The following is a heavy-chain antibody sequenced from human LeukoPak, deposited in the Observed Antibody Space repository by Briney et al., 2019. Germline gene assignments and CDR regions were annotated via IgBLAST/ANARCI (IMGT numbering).Heavy chain of an antibody. D-gene: IGHD3-10*01. CDR1: GGTFSSYA. J-gene: IGHJ5*02. Sequence: SVKVSCKASGGTFSSYAISWVRQAPGQGLEWMGGIIPIFGTANYAQKFQGRVTITADESTSTAYMELSSLRSEDTAVYYCASATYYYGSGSYYPRFDPWGQGTLVTVSS. CDR2: IIPIFGTA. CDR3: ASATYYYGSGSYYPRFDP. V-gene: IGHV1-69*13.